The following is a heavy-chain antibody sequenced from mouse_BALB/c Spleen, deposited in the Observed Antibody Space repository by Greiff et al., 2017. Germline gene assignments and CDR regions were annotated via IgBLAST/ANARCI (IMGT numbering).Heavy chain of an antibody. CDR1: GYSITSDYA. CDR3: AREDYGSSYAMDY. J-gene: IGHJ4*01. Sequence: EVHLVESGPGLVKPSQSLSLTCTVTGYSITSDYAWNWIRQFPGNKLEWMGYISYSGSTSYNPSLKSRISITRDTSKNQFFLQLNSVTTEDTATYYCAREDYGSSYAMDYWGQGTSVTVSS. D-gene: IGHD1-1*01. V-gene: IGHV3-2*02. CDR2: ISYSGST.